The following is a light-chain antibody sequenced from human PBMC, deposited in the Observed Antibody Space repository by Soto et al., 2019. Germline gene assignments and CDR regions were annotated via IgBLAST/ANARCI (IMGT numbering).Light chain of an antibody. J-gene: IGLJ1*01. V-gene: IGLV2-14*01. CDR3: SSYTSSSIFYV. CDR1: SSDVGGYNY. CDR2: EVS. Sequence: LTQPASVTGSPGQAITISCTRTSSDVGGYNYVSWYQQHPGKAPKLMIYEVSNRPSGVSNRFSGSKSGNTASLTISGLQAEDEADYYCSSYTSSSIFYVFGTGTKVTVL.